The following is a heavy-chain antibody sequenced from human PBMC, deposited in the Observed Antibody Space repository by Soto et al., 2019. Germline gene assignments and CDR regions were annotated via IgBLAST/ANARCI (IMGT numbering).Heavy chain of an antibody. D-gene: IGHD1-7*01. CDR3: ARVPGYNWNYKAEGAFDI. V-gene: IGHV3-48*01. Sequence: GGSLRLSCAASGFTFSSYSMNWVRQAPGKGLEWVSYISSSSSTIYYADSVKGRFTISRDNAKNSLYLQMNSLRAEDTAVYYCARVPGYNWNYKAEGAFDIWGQGTMVTVSS. J-gene: IGHJ3*02. CDR2: ISSSSSTI. CDR1: GFTFSSYS.